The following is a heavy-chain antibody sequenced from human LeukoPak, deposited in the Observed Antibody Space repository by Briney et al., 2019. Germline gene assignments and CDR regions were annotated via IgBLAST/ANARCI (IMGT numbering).Heavy chain of an antibody. CDR3: AGGSGLTVVY. D-gene: IGHD3-10*01. J-gene: IGHJ4*02. V-gene: IGHV3-21*01. CDR1: GFTFSSYS. Sequence: GGSLRLSCAASGFTFSSYSMNWVRQAPGKGLEWVSSISSSSSYIYYADSVKGRFTISRDNAKNSLYLQMNSLRAEDTAVYYCAGGSGLTVVYWGQGTLVTVSS. CDR2: ISSSSSYI.